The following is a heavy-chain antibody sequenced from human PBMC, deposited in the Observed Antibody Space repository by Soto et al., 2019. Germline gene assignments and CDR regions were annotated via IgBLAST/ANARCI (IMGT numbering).Heavy chain of an antibody. CDR3: AMFFTLCVSSDAFDI. CDR1: GFTFSSYG. CDR2: IWYDGSNK. D-gene: IGHD3-16*02. Sequence: GGSLRLSCAASGFTFSSYGMHWFRQAPGKGLEWVAVIWYDGSNKYYADSVKGRFTISRDNSKNTLYLQMNSLRAEDTAVYYCAMFFTLCVSSDAFDICCQATMGT. V-gene: IGHV3-33*01. J-gene: IGHJ3*02.